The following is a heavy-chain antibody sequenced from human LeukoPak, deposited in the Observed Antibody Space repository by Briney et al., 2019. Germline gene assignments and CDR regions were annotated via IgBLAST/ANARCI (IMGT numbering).Heavy chain of an antibody. CDR1: GFTFSSYS. V-gene: IGHV3-48*01. J-gene: IGHJ4*02. Sequence: GGSLRLSCAASGFTFSSYSMNWVRQAPGKGLEWVSYISSSSTIYYADSVKGRFTISRDNAKNSLYLQMNSLRAEDTAVYYCARGPSFQTLYSSSWYVDYWGQGTLVTVSS. CDR2: ISSSSTI. CDR3: ARGPSFQTLYSSSWYVDY. D-gene: IGHD6-13*01.